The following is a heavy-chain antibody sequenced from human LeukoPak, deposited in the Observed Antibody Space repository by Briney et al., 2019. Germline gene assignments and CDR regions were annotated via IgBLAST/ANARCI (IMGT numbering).Heavy chain of an antibody. V-gene: IGHV3-30*02. CDR3: AKSGIAVAGVDY. Sequence: GRSLRLSCAASGFTFSSYGMHWVRQAPGKGLEWVAVIRYDGSNKYYADSVKGRFTISRDNSKNTLYLQMNSLRAEDTAVYYCAKSGIAVAGVDYWGQGTLVTVSS. J-gene: IGHJ4*02. CDR1: GFTFSSYG. D-gene: IGHD6-19*01. CDR2: IRYDGSNK.